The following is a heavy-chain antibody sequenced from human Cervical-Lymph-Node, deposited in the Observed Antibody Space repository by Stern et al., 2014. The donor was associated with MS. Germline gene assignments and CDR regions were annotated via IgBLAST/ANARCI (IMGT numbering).Heavy chain of an antibody. CDR1: GYTFTSYY. J-gene: IGHJ4*02. V-gene: IGHV1-2*02. Sequence: QMQLVQSGAEVKKPGASVKVSCKASGYTFTSYYIHWVRQAPGQGLPWMGWINPKTGDTDYARDFQGRVTMTRDSSIASAFMELRTLTSDDTAVYYCARFGVVTPYDYWGQGTLVTVSS. D-gene: IGHD3-3*01. CDR2: INPKTGDT. CDR3: ARFGVVTPYDY.